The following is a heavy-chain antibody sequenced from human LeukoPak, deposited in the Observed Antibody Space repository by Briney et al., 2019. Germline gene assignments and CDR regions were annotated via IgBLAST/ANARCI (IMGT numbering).Heavy chain of an antibody. V-gene: IGHV3-23*01. J-gene: IGHJ5*02. D-gene: IGHD2-2*01. CDR1: GFTFSSYA. Sequence: GGSLRPSCAASGFTFSSYAMSWVRQAPGKGLEWVSAISGSGGSTYYADSVKGRFTISRDNSKNTLCLQMNSLRAEDTAVYYCAKLDADIVVVPAASDPWGQGTLVTVSS. CDR2: ISGSGGST. CDR3: AKLDADIVVVPAASDP.